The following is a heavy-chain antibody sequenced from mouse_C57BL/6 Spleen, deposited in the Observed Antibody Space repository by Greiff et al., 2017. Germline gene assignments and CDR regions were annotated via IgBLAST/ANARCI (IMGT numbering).Heavy chain of an antibody. Sequence: QVQLQQSGAELVMPGASVKLSCKASGYTFTSYWMHWVKQRPGQGLEWIGEIDPSDSYTNYNQKFKGKSTLTVDKSSSTAYMQLSSLTSEDSAVYYCAREAYGSSSNYFDYWGQGTTLTVSS. CDR1: GYTFTSYW. J-gene: IGHJ2*01. D-gene: IGHD1-1*01. CDR2: IDPSDSYT. V-gene: IGHV1-69*01. CDR3: AREAYGSSSNYFDY.